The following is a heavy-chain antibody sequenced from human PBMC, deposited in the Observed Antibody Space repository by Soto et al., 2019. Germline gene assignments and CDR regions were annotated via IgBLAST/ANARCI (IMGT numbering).Heavy chain of an antibody. CDR2: MYWDDDQ. J-gene: IGHJ3*02. D-gene: IGHD3-10*01. CDR1: GFSLSTSGVG. V-gene: IGHV2-5*02. CDR3: ELSPPMFRGVFRDGFHI. Sequence: QITLKESGPMLVKPTQTLTLTCTVSGFSLSTSGVGVGWIRQPPGKALEWLAIMYWDDDQRYSPSLKNRLTLTKDTSKDQVVLTMTNMDPVDTGTYYCELSPPMFRGVFRDGFHIWGQGKRVSVSS.